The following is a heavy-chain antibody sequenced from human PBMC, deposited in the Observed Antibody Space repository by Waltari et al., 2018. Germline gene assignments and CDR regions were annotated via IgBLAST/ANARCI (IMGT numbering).Heavy chain of an antibody. CDR3: ARGTYYGSGRLDY. V-gene: IGHV4-38-2*01. D-gene: IGHD3-10*01. J-gene: IGHJ4*02. CDR2: IYHSGST. Sequence: QVQLQESGPGLVKPSETLSLTCAVSGYSISSGYYWGWIRQPPGKGLEWIGEIYHSGSTNYNPSLKSRVTISVDKSKNQFSLKLSSVTAADTAVYYCARGTYYGSGRLDYWGQGTLVTVSS. CDR1: GYSISSGYY.